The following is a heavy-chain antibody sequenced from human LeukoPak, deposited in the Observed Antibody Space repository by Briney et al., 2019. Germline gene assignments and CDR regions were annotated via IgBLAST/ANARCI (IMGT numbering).Heavy chain of an antibody. CDR3: ARYFVFGNSFDY. D-gene: IGHD4-23*01. J-gene: IGHJ4*02. Sequence: ASVKVSCKASGYTFTSYRISWVRLAPGQGLEWMGWISAYNGNTNYAQKLQGRVTMTTDTSTSTAYMELRSLRSDDTAVYYCARYFVFGNSFDYWGQGTLVTVSS. CDR1: GYTFTSYR. V-gene: IGHV1-18*01. CDR2: ISAYNGNT.